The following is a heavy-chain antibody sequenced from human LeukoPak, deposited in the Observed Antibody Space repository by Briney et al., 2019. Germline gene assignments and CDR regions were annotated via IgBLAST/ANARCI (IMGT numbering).Heavy chain of an antibody. V-gene: IGHV1-69*05. D-gene: IGHD6-25*01. Sequence: SVKVSCKASGGTFRHYAISWVRPAPGQGLEWMGGIIPIFDSPTYGQKFQDRVTMTTDESTSTAYLELSSLTSDDTAVYYCARQVVAAGFDDWGQGTLVTVSS. J-gene: IGHJ4*02. CDR2: IIPIFDSP. CDR1: GGTFRHYA. CDR3: ARQVVAAGFDD.